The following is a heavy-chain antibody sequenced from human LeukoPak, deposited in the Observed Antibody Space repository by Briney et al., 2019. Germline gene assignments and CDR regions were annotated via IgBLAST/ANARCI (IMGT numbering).Heavy chain of an antibody. CDR3: AKELRGGSIWRYYFDY. D-gene: IGHD6-13*01. V-gene: IGHV3-30*18. CDR1: GFTFSSYG. J-gene: IGHJ4*02. Sequence: PGGSLRLSCAASGFTFSSYGMYWVRQAPGKGLELVAFISYDGTNKYYADSVKGRFTISRDNSENTLYLQMNSLRGEDTAVYYCAKELRGGSIWRYYFDYWGQGTLVTVSS. CDR2: ISYDGTNK.